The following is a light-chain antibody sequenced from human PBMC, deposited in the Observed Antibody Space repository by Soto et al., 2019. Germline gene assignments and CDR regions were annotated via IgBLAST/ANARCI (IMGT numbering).Light chain of an antibody. CDR1: QSVSSN. CDR3: QQYNNWLTWT. CDR2: GAS. J-gene: IGKJ1*01. V-gene: IGKV3-15*01. Sequence: EIVMTQSPAPLSVSPGERATLSCRASQSVSSNLAWYQQKPGQAPRLLIYGASTRATGIPARLSGSGSGTEFTLPISSLQSEDFAVYYCQQYNNWLTWTFGQGTKVEIK.